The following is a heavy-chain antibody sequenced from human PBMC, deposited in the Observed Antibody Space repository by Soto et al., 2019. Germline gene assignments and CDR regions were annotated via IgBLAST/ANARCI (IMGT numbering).Heavy chain of an antibody. D-gene: IGHD5-18*01. V-gene: IGHV5-51*01. CDR1: GYSFTSYW. CDR3: ASHKSIQLWSPDYSYGMDV. Sequence: GESLKISCKGSGYSFTSYWIGWVRQMPGKGLEWMGIIYPGVSDTRYSPSFQGQVTISADKSISTAYLQWSSLKASDTAMYYCASHKSIQLWSPDYSYGMDVWGQGTTVTVSS. CDR2: IYPGVSDT. J-gene: IGHJ6*02.